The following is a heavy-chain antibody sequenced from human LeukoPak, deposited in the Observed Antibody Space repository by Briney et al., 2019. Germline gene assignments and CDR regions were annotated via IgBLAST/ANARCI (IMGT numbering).Heavy chain of an antibody. J-gene: IGHJ4*02. V-gene: IGHV4-4*07. CDR3: ARLRGYTKKGLDY. D-gene: IGHD5-24*01. CDR1: GDSSTHY. Sequence: SETLSLTCTIIGDSSTHYWTWIRQPAGKGLEWIGRLSTTGSADYNPSLKSRITMSVDTSKNQFSLRLSSVTAADTAVYYCARLRGYTKKGLDYWGQGTLVTVSS. CDR2: LSTTGSA.